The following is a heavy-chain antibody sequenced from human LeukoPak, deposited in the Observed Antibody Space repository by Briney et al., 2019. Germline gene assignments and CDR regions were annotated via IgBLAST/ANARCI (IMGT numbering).Heavy chain of an antibody. CDR2: INHSGTT. D-gene: IGHD6-25*01. CDR3: ARDPCSSVSCPLRY. CDR1: GGSLSGYY. J-gene: IGHJ4*02. V-gene: IGHV4-34*01. Sequence: SYTLSLTCAVSGGSLSGYYCNWIRQTPAKALEWIGEINHSGTTNYKPSLKSRVAISVDRCKNQFSLKLTSVTAADTAVYYCARDPCSSVSCPLRYWGQGTQVTVSS.